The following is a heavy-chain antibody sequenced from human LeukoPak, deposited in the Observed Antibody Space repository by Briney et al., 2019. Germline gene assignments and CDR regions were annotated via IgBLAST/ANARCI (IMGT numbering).Heavy chain of an antibody. V-gene: IGHV1-18*01. CDR3: ARDMDYGSGSSLNWFDP. D-gene: IGHD3-10*01. CDR2: VSTYNGNT. J-gene: IGHJ5*02. Sequence: VASVKVSCRISGYTFINYGISWVRQAPGQGLEWMGWVSTYNGNTNYAQNLQDRVTMTTDTSTNRAYRELRSLRPDDTAMYYCARDMDYGSGSSLNWFDPWGQGTLVTVSS. CDR1: GYTFINYG.